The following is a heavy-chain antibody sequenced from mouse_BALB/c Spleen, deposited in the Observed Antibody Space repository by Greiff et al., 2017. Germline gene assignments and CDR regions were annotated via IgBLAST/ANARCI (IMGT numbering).Heavy chain of an antibody. CDR3: ARDWGITTTLDY. CDR1: GFNIKDNY. J-gene: IGHJ4*01. CDR2: IDPANGNT. V-gene: IGHV14-3*02. Sequence: VQLKQSGAELVKPGASVKLSCTASGFNIKDNYMHWVKQRPEQGLEWIGRIDPANGNTKYDPKFQGKATITADTSSNTAYLQLSSLTSEDTAVYYCARDWGITTTLDYWGQGTSVTVSS. D-gene: IGHD2-4*01.